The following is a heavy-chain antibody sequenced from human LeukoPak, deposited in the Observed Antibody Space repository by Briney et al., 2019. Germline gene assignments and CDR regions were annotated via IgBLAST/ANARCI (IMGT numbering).Heavy chain of an antibody. J-gene: IGHJ4*02. Sequence: GRSLRLSCAASGFTFSSYAMHWVRQAPGKGLEWVAVISYDGSNKYYADSVKGRFTLSRDNSKNTLYLQMNSLRAEDTAVYYCARGVTVTKYFDYWGQGTLVTVSS. D-gene: IGHD4-17*01. CDR1: GFTFSSYA. V-gene: IGHV3-30*04. CDR3: ARGVTVTKYFDY. CDR2: ISYDGSNK.